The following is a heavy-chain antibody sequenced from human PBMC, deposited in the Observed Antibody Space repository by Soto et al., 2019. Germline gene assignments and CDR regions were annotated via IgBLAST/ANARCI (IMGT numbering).Heavy chain of an antibody. CDR3: ARESEDLTSNFDY. Sequence: GGALRLSCAASGFTFTGYSMNWVRHAPGKGLAWVSSISSTTNYIYYGDSMKGRFTISRDNAKNSLYLEMNSLRAEDTAVYYCARESEDLTSNFDYWGQGTLVTVSS. V-gene: IGHV3-21*06. CDR1: GFTFTGYS. J-gene: IGHJ4*02. CDR2: ISSTTNYI.